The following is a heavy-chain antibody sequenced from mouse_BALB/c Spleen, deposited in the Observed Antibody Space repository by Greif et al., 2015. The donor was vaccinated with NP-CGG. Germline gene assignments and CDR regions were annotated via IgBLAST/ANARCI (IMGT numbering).Heavy chain of an antibody. CDR1: GFTFSSFG. CDR3: ARFGNYAMDY. V-gene: IGHV5-17*02. Sequence: EVTLVESGGGLVRPGGSRKLSCAASGFTFSSFGMHWVRQAPEKGLEWVAYISSGSSTIYYADTVKGRFTISRDNPKNTLFLQMTSLRSEDTAMYYCARFGNYAMDYWGQGTSVTVSS. J-gene: IGHJ4*01. CDR2: ISSGSSTI. D-gene: IGHD1-1*02.